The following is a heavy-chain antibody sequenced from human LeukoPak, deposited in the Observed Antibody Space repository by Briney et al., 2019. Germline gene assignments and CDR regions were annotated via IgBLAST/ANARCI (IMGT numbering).Heavy chain of an antibody. V-gene: IGHV4-34*01. CDR3: ARHRGIRGYSYGYGPYFDY. J-gene: IGHJ4*02. CDR1: GWSFSGYY. Sequence: PSETLSLTGAVYGWSFSGYYWSWIRQPPGKGLEWIGEINHSGSTNYNTSLKSRVTISVDTSKNQFSLKLSSVTAADTAVYYCARHRGIRGYSYGYGPYFDYWGQGTLVTVSS. D-gene: IGHD5-18*01. CDR2: INHSGST.